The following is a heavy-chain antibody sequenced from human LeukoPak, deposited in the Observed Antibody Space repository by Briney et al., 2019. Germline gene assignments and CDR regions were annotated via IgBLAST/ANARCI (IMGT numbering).Heavy chain of an antibody. J-gene: IGHJ6*03. Sequence: GGSLRLSCAASGFTFSGSAMHWVRQASGKGLEWVGRIRSKANSYATAYAASVKGRFTISRDDSKNTAYLQMNSLKTEDTAVYYCTSDRFGELWNYYYYMDVWGKGTTVTISS. CDR3: TSDRFGELWNYYYYMDV. V-gene: IGHV3-73*01. CDR2: IRSKANSYAT. CDR1: GFTFSGSA. D-gene: IGHD3-10*01.